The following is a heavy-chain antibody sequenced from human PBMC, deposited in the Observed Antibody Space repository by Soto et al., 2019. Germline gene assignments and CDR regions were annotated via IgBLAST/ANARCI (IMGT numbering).Heavy chain of an antibody. CDR3: ARERVATVSGYMDV. V-gene: IGHV3-21*01. CDR2: ISSSSSYI. Sequence: EVQLVESGGGLVKPGGSLRLSCAASGFTFSSYSMNWVRQAPGKGLEWVSSISSSSSYIYYADSVKGRFTISRDNAKNSLYLQMNTLRAEDTAVYYCARERVATVSGYMDVWGKGTTVTVSS. J-gene: IGHJ6*03. CDR1: GFTFSSYS. D-gene: IGHD5-12*01.